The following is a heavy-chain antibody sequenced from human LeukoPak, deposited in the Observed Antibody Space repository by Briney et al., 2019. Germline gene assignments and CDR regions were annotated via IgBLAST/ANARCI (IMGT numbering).Heavy chain of an antibody. J-gene: IGHJ4*02. CDR3: AKDRGWDIGGFDY. Sequence: GGSLRLSCAASGFTFSNYAMSWVRQAPGKGLEWVSGISGSGGSTYYADSVKGHFTISRDNSKNTLHLQMNSLRAEDTAVYYCAKDRGWDIGGFDYWGQGTLVTVSS. V-gene: IGHV3-23*01. CDR1: GFTFSNYA. D-gene: IGHD2-15*01. CDR2: ISGSGGST.